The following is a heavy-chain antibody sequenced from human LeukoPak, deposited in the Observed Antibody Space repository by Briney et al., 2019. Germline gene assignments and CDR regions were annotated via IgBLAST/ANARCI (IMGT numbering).Heavy chain of an antibody. Sequence: ASVKVSCKASGYTFTGYYMHWVRQAPGQGLEWMGWINPNSGGTNYAQKFQGRVTMTRDTSISTAYMELSRLRSDDTAVYYCARDPPRIAVAVGLDIWGQGTMVTVSS. CDR3: ARDPPRIAVAVGLDI. J-gene: IGHJ3*02. CDR2: INPNSGGT. D-gene: IGHD6-19*01. V-gene: IGHV1-2*02. CDR1: GYTFTGYY.